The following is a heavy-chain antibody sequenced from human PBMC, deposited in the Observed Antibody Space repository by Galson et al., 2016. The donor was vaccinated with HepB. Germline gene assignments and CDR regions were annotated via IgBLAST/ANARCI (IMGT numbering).Heavy chain of an antibody. CDR1: GFNFSRFA. CDR2: ISLSGDST. J-gene: IGHJ4*02. Sequence: SLRLSCAASGFNFSRFAMSWVRQAPGKGLEWVSGISLSGDSTDYAESVTGRLTISRDNSKSVLYLQMNSLRAGDTAHYFCARYKVGVNSLDCWGQGTLVTVSS. CDR3: ARYKVGVNSLDC. V-gene: IGHV3-23*01. D-gene: IGHD1-14*01.